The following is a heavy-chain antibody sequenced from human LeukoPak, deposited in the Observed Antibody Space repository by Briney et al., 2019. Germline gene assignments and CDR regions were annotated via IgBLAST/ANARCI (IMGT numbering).Heavy chain of an antibody. CDR3: ARDNSVGDNAWWFDP. D-gene: IGHD1-26*01. CDR2: INPTGGST. CDR1: GYSFTGYY. J-gene: IGHJ5*02. V-gene: IGHV1-46*01. Sequence: ASVKVSCKASGYSFTGYYMHWVRQAPGQGLEWMGLINPTGGSTGYAQKFQGRVTMTRDMSTSTDYMELSSLRSEDTAIYYCARDNSVGDNAWWFDPWGQGTLVTVSS.